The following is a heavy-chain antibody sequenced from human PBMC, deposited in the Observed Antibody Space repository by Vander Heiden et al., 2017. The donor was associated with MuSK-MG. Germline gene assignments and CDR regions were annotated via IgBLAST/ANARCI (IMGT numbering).Heavy chain of an antibody. D-gene: IGHD2-15*01. J-gene: IGHJ5*01. CDR3: AKDQRHCSPGQCPVANWFDS. CDR1: GFTFSITG. CDR2: IGHAGINA. V-gene: IGHV3-33*06. Sequence: QVQLVQAGGGVVQPGTSLRLSCAASGFTFSITGRHWVRQAPGKGVEWVAVIGHAGINARHAASVEGRFTISRDNSKNTLYLQMHTLSAEAPAVYYWAKDQRHCSPGQCPVANWFDSWVQGARVTVS.